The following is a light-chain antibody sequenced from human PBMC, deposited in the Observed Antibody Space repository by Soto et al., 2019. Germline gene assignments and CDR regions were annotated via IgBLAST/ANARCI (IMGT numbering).Light chain of an antibody. CDR2: EVS. Sequence: QSALTQPASVSGSTGQSVTISCTGTSSDVGAYNFVSWYQQHPGKAPKLMIYEVSDRPSGVSNRFSGSKSGNTASLTISGLQAEDEADYYCSSYTSTKVLFGGGPKLTVL. J-gene: IGLJ2*01. CDR3: SSYTSTKVL. V-gene: IGLV2-14*01. CDR1: SSDVGAYNF.